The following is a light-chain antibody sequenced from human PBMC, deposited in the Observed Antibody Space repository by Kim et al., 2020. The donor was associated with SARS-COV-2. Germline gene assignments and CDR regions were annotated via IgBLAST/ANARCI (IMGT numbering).Light chain of an antibody. CDR1: SLSIYF. CDR3: QSRDRGGSQYV. Sequence: SSELTQDPAVSVALGQTVRITCHGDSLSIYFATWYQQKPGQAPVVVIYGRNNRPTGIPDRFSGFSPGNTASLTITGTQAEDEAVYYCQSRDRGGSQYVFG. CDR2: GRN. J-gene: IGLJ1*01. V-gene: IGLV3-19*01.